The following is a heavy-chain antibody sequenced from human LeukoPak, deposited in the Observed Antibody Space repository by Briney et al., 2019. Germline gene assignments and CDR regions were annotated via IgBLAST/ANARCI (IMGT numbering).Heavy chain of an antibody. D-gene: IGHD5-18*01. CDR3: ARAGIQLWSPFDY. CDR1: GFTVSSNY. J-gene: IGHJ4*02. CDR2: IYSGGST. V-gene: IGHV3-53*04. Sequence: GGSLRLSCAAFGFTVSSNYMSWVRQAPGKGLEWVSVIYSGGSTYYADSVKGRFTISRHNSKNTLYLQMNSLRAEDTAVYYCARAGIQLWSPFDYWGQGTLVTVSS.